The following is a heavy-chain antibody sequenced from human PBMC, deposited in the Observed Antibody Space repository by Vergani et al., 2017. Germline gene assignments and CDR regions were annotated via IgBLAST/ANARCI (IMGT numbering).Heavy chain of an antibody. CDR1: GGSFSGYY. CDR3: AREEGGYSSYSDY. J-gene: IGHJ4*02. CDR2: IYYSGST. D-gene: IGHD5-18*01. V-gene: IGHV4-34*11. Sequence: QVQLQQWGAGLLKPSETLSLTCAVYGGSFSGYYWSWIRQPPGKGLEWIGYIYYSGSTNYNPSLKSRVTISVDTSKNQFSLKLSSVTAADTAVYYCAREEGGYSSYSDYWGQGTLVTVSS.